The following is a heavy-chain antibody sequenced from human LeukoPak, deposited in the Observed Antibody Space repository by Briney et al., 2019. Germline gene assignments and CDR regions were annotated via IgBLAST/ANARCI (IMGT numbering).Heavy chain of an antibody. CDR2: MNPNSGNT. J-gene: IGHJ6*02. CDR1: GYTFTGYC. V-gene: IGHV1-8*02. D-gene: IGHD3-3*01. Sequence: ASVKVSCKASGYTFTGYCMHWVRQAPGQGLEWMGWMNPNSGNTGYAQKFQGRVTMTRNTSISTAYMELSSLRSEDTAVYYCARGKKSTYYDFWSGYQDYGMDVWGQGTTVTVSS. CDR3: ARGKKSTYYDFWSGYQDYGMDV.